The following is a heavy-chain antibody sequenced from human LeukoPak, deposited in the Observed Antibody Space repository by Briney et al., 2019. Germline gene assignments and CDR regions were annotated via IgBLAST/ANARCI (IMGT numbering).Heavy chain of an antibody. J-gene: IGHJ4*02. CDR2: VSFHGTDK. Sequence: GGSLRLSCAASGFTFSSYEINWVRQAPGKGLDWVAVVSFHGTDKFYADSVKGRFTISRDNSKNTLYLQMNSLIPEDTAVYYCARAVPSRQAIDYWGQGTLVTVSS. CDR3: ARAVPSRQAIDY. V-gene: IGHV3-30*04. CDR1: GFTFSSYE.